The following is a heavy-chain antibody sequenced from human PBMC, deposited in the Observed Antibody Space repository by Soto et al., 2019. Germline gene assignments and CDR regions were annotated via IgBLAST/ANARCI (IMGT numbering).Heavy chain of an antibody. D-gene: IGHD2-2*01. CDR1: GFTFTSSA. V-gene: IGHV1-58*01. J-gene: IGHJ5*02. CDR3: AAGRLGYCISTSCYLDP. CDR2: IVVGSGNT. Sequence: SVKVSCKASGFTFTSSAVQWVRQARGQRLEWIGWIVVGSGNTNYAQKFQERVTITRDMSTSTAYMELSSLRSEDTAVYYCAAGRLGYCISTSCYLDPWGQGTLVTVSS.